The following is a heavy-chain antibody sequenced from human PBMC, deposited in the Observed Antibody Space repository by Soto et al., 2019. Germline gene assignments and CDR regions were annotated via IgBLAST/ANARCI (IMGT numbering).Heavy chain of an antibody. Sequence: GGSLRLSCAASGFTFSSYAMSWVRQAPGKGLEWVSAISGSGGSTYYADSVKGRFTISRDNSKNTLYLQMNSLRAEDTAVYYCAKDLDIVVVPAAIYNDYWGQGTLVTVSS. CDR3: AKDLDIVVVPAAIYNDY. CDR2: ISGSGGST. J-gene: IGHJ4*02. D-gene: IGHD2-2*01. V-gene: IGHV3-23*01. CDR1: GFTFSSYA.